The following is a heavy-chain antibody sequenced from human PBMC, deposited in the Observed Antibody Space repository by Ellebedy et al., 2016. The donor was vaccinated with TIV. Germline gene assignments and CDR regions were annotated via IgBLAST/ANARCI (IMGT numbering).Heavy chain of an antibody. CDR1: GGSFSGYY. J-gene: IGHJ6*02. CDR3: ARDLAVAGTHYYGMDV. D-gene: IGHD6-19*01. CDR2: INHSGST. V-gene: IGHV4-34*01. Sequence: MPSETLSLTCAVYGGSFSGYYWSWIRQPPGKGLEWIGEINHSGSTNYNPSLKSRVTISVDTSKNQFSLKLSSVTAADTAVYYCARDLAVAGTHYYGMDVWGQGTTVTVSS.